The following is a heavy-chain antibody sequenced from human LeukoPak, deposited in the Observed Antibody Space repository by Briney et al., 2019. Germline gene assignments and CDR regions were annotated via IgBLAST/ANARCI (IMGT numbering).Heavy chain of an antibody. D-gene: IGHD1-1*01. Sequence: PGRSLRLSCAASGFSFSVYGMHWVRQAPGKGLEWVALIWYDGSKTYYGDSVKGRFTISRDNSKNTLYLQMNTLRAEDTAVYYCARGRGLNGPLSYVDYWGQGTLVTVSS. CDR1: GFSFSVYG. CDR3: ARGRGLNGPLSYVDY. CDR2: IWYDGSKT. V-gene: IGHV3-33*01. J-gene: IGHJ4*02.